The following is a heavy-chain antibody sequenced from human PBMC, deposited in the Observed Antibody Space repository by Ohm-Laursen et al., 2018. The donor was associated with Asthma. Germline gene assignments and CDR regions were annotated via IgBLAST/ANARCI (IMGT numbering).Heavy chain of an antibody. CDR2: IYYTGSP. CDR3: ARGHGYNLY. D-gene: IGHD5-24*01. Sequence: TLSLTCTVSSASFSSDSYYWGWIRQPPEKRLEWIGSIYYTGSPTYSPSLKTRVTISVDTSKNQFSLRLRSVTAADTAVYYCARGHGYNLYWGQGTLVTVSS. J-gene: IGHJ4*02. V-gene: IGHV4-39*07. CDR1: SASFSSDSYY.